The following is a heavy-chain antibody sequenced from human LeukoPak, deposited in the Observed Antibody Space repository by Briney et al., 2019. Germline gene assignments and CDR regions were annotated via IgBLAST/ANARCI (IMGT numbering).Heavy chain of an antibody. V-gene: IGHV4-59*01. D-gene: IGHD5-24*01. CDR1: GGSISSYY. Sequence: PSETLSLTCTVSGGSISSYYWSWIRQPPGRGLEWIGYVYFSGSTNYNPSLRSRVTISVDTSKNHFSLRLSSVTAADTAVYYCASRAYNSDFFYFDNWGQGSLVTVSS. CDR2: VYFSGST. CDR3: ASRAYNSDFFYFDN. J-gene: IGHJ4*02.